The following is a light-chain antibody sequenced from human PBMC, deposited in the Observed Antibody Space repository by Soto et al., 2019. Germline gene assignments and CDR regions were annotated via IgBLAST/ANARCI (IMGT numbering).Light chain of an antibody. V-gene: IGKV3-20*01. Sequence: EIVLTQSPGTVSLSPGERATLSFMASESFSSTYLAWYQQKPGQAPRLLIYGASSRATGIPDRFSGGGYGTDFSLTISRLDPEDFAVYYCQQYSSSPITFGQGTRLEIK. J-gene: IGKJ5*01. CDR3: QQYSSSPIT. CDR1: ESFSSTY. CDR2: GAS.